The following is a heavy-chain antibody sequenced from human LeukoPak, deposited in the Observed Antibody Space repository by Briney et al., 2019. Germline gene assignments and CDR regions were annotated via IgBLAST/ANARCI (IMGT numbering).Heavy chain of an antibody. V-gene: IGHV3-48*02. D-gene: IGHD6-6*01. Sequence: GGSLRLSCAASGFTFRSYSMNWVRQAPGKGLEWVSYISSSSSTIYYADSVKGRFTISRDNAKNSLYLQMNNLRDEDTAVYYCARDGRSSSSSHWGQGTLVTVSS. CDR2: ISSSSSTI. CDR1: GFTFRSYS. J-gene: IGHJ4*02. CDR3: ARDGRSSSSSH.